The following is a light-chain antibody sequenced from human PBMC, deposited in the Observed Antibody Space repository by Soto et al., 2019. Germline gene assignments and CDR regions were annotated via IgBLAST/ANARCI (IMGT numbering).Light chain of an antibody. CDR1: SSDVGGYNY. CDR3: CSYRSYNPSSMV. Sequence: QSALTQPASVSGSPGQSITISCTGTSSDVGGYNYVSWYQQHPRKAPKLMIYDVSNRPSGVSILFSGSTSGNTSSLTTTRLPAVDDDDYYYCSYRSYNPSSMVFGGGTKLTVL. CDR2: DVS. J-gene: IGLJ3*02. V-gene: IGLV2-14*01.